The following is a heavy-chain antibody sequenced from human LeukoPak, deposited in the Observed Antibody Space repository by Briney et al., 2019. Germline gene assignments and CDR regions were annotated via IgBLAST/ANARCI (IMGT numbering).Heavy chain of an antibody. Sequence: KAGGSLRLSCTASGFTFGDYAMSWFRQAPGKGLEWVGFIRSKAYGGTTEYAASVKGRFTISRDDSKSIAYLQMNSLKTEDTAVYYCTRDSVLRGWYRPSWFDPWGQGTLVTVSS. CDR3: TRDSVLRGWYRPSWFDP. D-gene: IGHD6-19*01. V-gene: IGHV3-49*05. CDR1: GFTFGDYA. J-gene: IGHJ5*02. CDR2: IRSKAYGGTT.